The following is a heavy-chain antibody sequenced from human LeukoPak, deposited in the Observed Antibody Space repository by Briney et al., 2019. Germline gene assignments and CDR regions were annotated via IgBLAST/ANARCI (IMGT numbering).Heavy chain of an antibody. V-gene: IGHV1-2*02. D-gene: IGHD3-10*01. CDR2: INPNSGGT. CDR3: ARRTPSGSYYDEVYFDY. J-gene: IGHJ4*02. CDR1: GYTCTGYY. Sequence: ASVKVSCKASGYTCTGYYMHWVRQAPGQGLEWMGWINPNSGGTNYAQKFQGRVTMTRDTSISTAYMELSRLRSDDTAVYYCARRTPSGSYYDEVYFDYWGQGTLVTVSS.